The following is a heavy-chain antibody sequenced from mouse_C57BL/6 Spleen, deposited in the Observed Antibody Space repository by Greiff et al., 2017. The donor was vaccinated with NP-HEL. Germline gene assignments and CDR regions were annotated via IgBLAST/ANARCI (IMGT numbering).Heavy chain of an antibody. V-gene: IGHV1-4*01. J-gene: IGHJ1*03. D-gene: IGHD1-1*01. CDR2: INPSSGYT. CDR3: ERDTNYYGSSYDWYFDV. CDR1: GYTFTSYT. Sequence: VQLQQSGAELARPGASVKMSCKASGYTFTSYTMHWVKQRPGQGLEWIGYINPSSGYTKYNQKFKDKATLTADKSSSTAYMQLSSLTSEDSAVYYCERDTNYYGSSYDWYFDVWGTGTTVTVAS.